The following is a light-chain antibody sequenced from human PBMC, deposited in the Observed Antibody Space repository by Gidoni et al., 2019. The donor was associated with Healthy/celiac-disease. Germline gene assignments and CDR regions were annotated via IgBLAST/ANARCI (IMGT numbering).Light chain of an antibody. Sequence: LVLTHSPATLSLSPGERATLSCRARQRVSSYLALYQQKPGQAPRLLIYDASNRAPGIPARFSGSGSGTDFTLTISSLEPEDFAVYYCQQRSNWPRKLTFGGGTKVEIK. CDR3: QQRSNWPRKLT. J-gene: IGKJ4*01. CDR1: QRVSSY. V-gene: IGKV3-11*01. CDR2: DAS.